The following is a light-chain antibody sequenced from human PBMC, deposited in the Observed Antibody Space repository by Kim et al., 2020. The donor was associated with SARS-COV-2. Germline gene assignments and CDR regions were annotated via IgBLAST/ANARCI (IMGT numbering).Light chain of an antibody. V-gene: IGKV3-20*01. CDR3: QHYGTSPLT. Sequence: LSPGAKATVSLRANQSVNTNYLAWYQQKPGQPPRPLIYGASSRATGIPDIFSGSVSETDFILTISRLDPEDFAVYYCQHYGTSPLTFGGGTKLEI. CDR2: GAS. J-gene: IGKJ4*01. CDR1: QSVNTNY.